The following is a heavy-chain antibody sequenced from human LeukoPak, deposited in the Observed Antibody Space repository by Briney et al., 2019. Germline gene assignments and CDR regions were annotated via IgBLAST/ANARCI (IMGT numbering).Heavy chain of an antibody. CDR1: GVSFSGYY. V-gene: IGHV4-34*01. D-gene: IGHD1-1*01. J-gene: IGHJ6*02. CDR3: ARDQHWYYYYGMDV. CDR2: INHSGST. Sequence: SETLSLTCAVYGVSFSGYYWSWIRQPPGKGLEWIGEINHSGSTNYNPSLKSRVTISVDTSKNQFSLKLSSVTAADTAVYYCARDQHWYYYYGMDVWGQGTTVTVSS.